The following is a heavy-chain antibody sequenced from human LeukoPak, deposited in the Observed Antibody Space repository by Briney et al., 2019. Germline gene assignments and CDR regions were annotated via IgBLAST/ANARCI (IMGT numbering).Heavy chain of an antibody. CDR3: AKGMVRKWLRLAGVLDY. Sequence: PGGSLRLSCAASGFTFSSYGMHWVRQAPSKGLVWVAVISYDGSNKYYADSVKGRFTISRDNSKNTLYLQMNSLRAEDTAVYYCAKGMVRKWLRLAGVLDYWGQGTLVTVSS. CDR2: ISYDGSNK. D-gene: IGHD5-12*01. CDR1: GFTFSSYG. J-gene: IGHJ4*02. V-gene: IGHV3-30*18.